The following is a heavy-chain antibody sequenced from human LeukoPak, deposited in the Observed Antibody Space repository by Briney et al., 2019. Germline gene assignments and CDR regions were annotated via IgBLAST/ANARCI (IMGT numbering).Heavy chain of an antibody. Sequence: GGSLRLSCAASGFTFSSYGMHWVRQAPGKGLEWVAFIRYDGSNKYYADSVKGRFTISRDNAENSLYLQMHNLRAEDTAVYYCARSSPGLRSSDAFDIWGQGARVIVSS. D-gene: IGHD5-12*01. CDR2: IRYDGSNK. CDR3: ARSSPGLRSSDAFDI. V-gene: IGHV3-30*02. CDR1: GFTFSSYG. J-gene: IGHJ3*02.